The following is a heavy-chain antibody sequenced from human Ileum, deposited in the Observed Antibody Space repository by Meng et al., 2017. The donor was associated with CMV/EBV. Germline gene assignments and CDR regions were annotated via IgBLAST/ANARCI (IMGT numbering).Heavy chain of an antibody. CDR1: GYTFINYY. D-gene: IGHD1-14*01. Sequence: SVKVSCKTSGYTFINYYIRWVRQAPGQGLEWMGRINPKTDDRKYAQKFQGRVTMTRATSITTVYMELTSDDTAVYYCTRGSGGWFDPWGQGTLVTVSS. CDR3: TRGSGGWFDP. CDR2: INPKTDDR. V-gene: IGHV1-2*02. J-gene: IGHJ5*02.